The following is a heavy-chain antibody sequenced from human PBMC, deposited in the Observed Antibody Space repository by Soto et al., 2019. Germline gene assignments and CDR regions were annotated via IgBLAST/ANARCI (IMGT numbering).Heavy chain of an antibody. Sequence: EVQLVESGGGLVQPGGSLRLSCAASGFTFSSYWMSWVRQALGKGLEWVANIKQDGSEKYYVDSVKGRFTISRDNAKNSLYLQMNSLRAEDTAVYYCAREVYATPYYYYGMDVWGQGTTVTVSS. V-gene: IGHV3-7*01. CDR2: IKQDGSEK. CDR3: AREVYATPYYYYGMDV. J-gene: IGHJ6*02. D-gene: IGHD2-8*01. CDR1: GFTFSSYW.